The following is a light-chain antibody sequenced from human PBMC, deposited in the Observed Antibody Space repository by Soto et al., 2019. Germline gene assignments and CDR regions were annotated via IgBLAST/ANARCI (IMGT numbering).Light chain of an antibody. CDR2: GAS. Sequence: EIVLTQSPGTLSLSPGERATLSCRASQSVSSSYLAWYQQKPGQAPRLLIYGASIRATGIPDRFSGSGSGTDYTLTISRLEPEDFAVYYCQQYGSSPLYTIGQGTKLEIK. J-gene: IGKJ2*01. V-gene: IGKV3-20*01. CDR3: QQYGSSPLYT. CDR1: QSVSSSY.